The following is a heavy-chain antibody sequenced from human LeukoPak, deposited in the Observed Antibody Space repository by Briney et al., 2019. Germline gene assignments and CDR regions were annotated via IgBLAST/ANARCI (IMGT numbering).Heavy chain of an antibody. Sequence: PGGSLRLSCAASGFTFSSYGMHWVRQAPGKGLEWVAVTWYDGSNKYYADSVKGRFTISRDNSKNTLYLQMNSLRAEDTAVYYCARDAEYYDFWSGPPRDNWFDPWGQGTLVTVSS. J-gene: IGHJ5*02. CDR3: ARDAEYYDFWSGPPRDNWFDP. V-gene: IGHV3-33*01. CDR1: GFTFSSYG. D-gene: IGHD3-3*01. CDR2: TWYDGSNK.